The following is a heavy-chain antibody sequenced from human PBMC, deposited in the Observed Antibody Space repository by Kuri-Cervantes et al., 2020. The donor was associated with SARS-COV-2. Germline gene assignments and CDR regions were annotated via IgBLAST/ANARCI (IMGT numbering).Heavy chain of an antibody. CDR3: AGDCSGGSCHFDY. CDR1: GFTFSSYA. J-gene: IGHJ4*02. Sequence: GESLMISCAASGFTFSSYAMSWVRQAPGKGLEWVANIKQDGSEKYYVDSVKGRFTISRDNAKNSLYLQMDSLRAEDTAVYYCAGDCSGGSCHFDYWGQGTLVTVSS. V-gene: IGHV3-7*01. CDR2: IKQDGSEK. D-gene: IGHD2-15*01.